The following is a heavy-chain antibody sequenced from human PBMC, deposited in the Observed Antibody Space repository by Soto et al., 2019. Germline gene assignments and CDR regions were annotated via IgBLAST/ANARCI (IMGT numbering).Heavy chain of an antibody. Sequence: PGESLKISCKGSGYSFTSYWIGWVRQMPGKGLEWMGIIYPGDSDTRYSPSFQGQVTISADKSITTAYLQWSSLKASDTAIYYCARLDCGGGSCYFHLDYRRQGLLVTVSS. D-gene: IGHD2-15*01. V-gene: IGHV5-51*01. J-gene: IGHJ4*02. CDR3: ARLDCGGGSCYFHLDY. CDR1: GYSFTSYW. CDR2: IYPGDSDT.